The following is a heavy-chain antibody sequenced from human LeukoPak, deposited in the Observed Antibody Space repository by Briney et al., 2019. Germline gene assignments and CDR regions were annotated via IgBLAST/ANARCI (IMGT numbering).Heavy chain of an antibody. Sequence: GGSLRLSCAASGFTFSSHAMSWVRQAPGKGLEWVAFIRYDGSNKYYADSVKGRFTISRDNSKNTLYLQMNSLRAEDTAVYYCAKDAITSLGGQTPFDPWGQGTLVTVSS. J-gene: IGHJ5*02. CDR2: IRYDGSNK. CDR3: AKDAITSLGGQTPFDP. V-gene: IGHV3-30*02. CDR1: GFTFSSHA. D-gene: IGHD4-23*01.